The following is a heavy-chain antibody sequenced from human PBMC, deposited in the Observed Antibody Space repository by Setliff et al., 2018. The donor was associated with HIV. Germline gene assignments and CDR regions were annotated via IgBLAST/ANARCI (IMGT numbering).Heavy chain of an antibody. CDR2: LYIRTGTT. CDR1: GASISDGTFY. D-gene: IGHD2-15*01. Sequence: SQTLSLTCAVSGASISDGTFYWSWIRQPAGKGLEWIGHLYIRTGTTNYSPSLKGRVTISLGTSNNQFSLSLSSVTASDTAVYFCARSQETSVAATEIWGQGTMVTVSS. J-gene: IGHJ3*02. CDR3: ARSQETSVAATEI. V-gene: IGHV4-61*09.